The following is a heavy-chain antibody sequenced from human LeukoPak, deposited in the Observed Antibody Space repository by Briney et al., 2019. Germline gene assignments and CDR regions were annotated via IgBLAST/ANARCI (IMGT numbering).Heavy chain of an antibody. CDR2: ISGSGGST. CDR3: GAAGGTYSSSWENWFGP. D-gene: IGHD6-13*01. V-gene: IGHV3-23*01. J-gene: IGHJ5*02. CDR1: GFTFSSYA. Sequence: PGGSLRLSCAASGFTFSSYAMSWVRQAPGKGLEWVSAISGSGGSTYYADSVKGRFTISRDNSKNTLYLQMNSLRAEDTAVYYCGAAGGTYSSSWENWFGPWGQGTLVTVSS.